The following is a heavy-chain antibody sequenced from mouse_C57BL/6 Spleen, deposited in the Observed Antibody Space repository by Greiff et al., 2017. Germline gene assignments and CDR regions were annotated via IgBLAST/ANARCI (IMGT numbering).Heavy chain of an antibody. Sequence: QVQLQQSGAELVRPGTSVKVSCKASGYAFTNYLIEWVKQRPGQGLEWIGVINPGSGGTNYNEKFKGKGTLTADKSSSTAYMQLSSLTSEDSAVYFCAKRPLYAMDYWGQGTSVTVSS. CDR1: GYAFTNYL. D-gene: IGHD6-1*01. V-gene: IGHV1-54*01. J-gene: IGHJ4*01. CDR3: AKRPLYAMDY. CDR2: INPGSGGT.